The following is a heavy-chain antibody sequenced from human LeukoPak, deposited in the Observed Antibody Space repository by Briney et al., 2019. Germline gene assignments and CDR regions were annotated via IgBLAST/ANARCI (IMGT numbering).Heavy chain of an antibody. CDR1: GGSISSGSYY. V-gene: IGHV4-61*02. CDR3: ARERDFWSGYYTNWFDP. CDR2: IYTSGST. J-gene: IGHJ5*02. Sequence: SQTLSLTCTISGGSISSGSYYWSWIRQPAGKGLEWIGRIYTSGSTNYNPSLKSRVTISVDTSKNQFSLKLSSVTAADTAVYYCARERDFWSGYYTNWFDPWGQGTLVTVSS. D-gene: IGHD3-3*01.